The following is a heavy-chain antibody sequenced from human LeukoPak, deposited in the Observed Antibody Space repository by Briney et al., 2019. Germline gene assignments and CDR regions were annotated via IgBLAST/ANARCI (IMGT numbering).Heavy chain of an antibody. CDR2: NIPIFGTA. J-gene: IGHJ3*02. V-gene: IGHV1-69*05. CDR3: ARYRGSYFHAFDI. D-gene: IGHD1-26*01. Sequence: GASVKVSCKASGGTFSSYAISWVRQALGQGLEWMGGNIPIFGTANYAQKLQGRVTITTDESTSTAYMELSSLRSEDTAVYYCARYRGSYFHAFDIWGQGTMVTVSS. CDR1: GGTFSSYA.